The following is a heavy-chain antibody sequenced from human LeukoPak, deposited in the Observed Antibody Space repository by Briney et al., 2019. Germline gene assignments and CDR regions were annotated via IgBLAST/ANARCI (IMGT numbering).Heavy chain of an antibody. J-gene: IGHJ4*02. Sequence: SETLSLTCTVSGDSITSYYWRWIRQPAGKGLEWIGRIYTSGSTNYNPSLKSRVSMSVDTSKNQFSLKLSSVAAADTAVYYCARDQRYFDFWGQGTLVTVSS. CDR2: IYTSGST. CDR3: ARDQRYFDF. V-gene: IGHV4-4*07. CDR1: GDSITSYY. D-gene: IGHD3-9*01.